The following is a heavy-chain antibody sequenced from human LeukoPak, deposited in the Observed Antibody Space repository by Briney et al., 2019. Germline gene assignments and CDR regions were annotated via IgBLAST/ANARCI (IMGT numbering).Heavy chain of an antibody. V-gene: IGHV1-2*02. CDR2: INPNSGGT. D-gene: IGHD2-2*01. CDR1: GYTFTGYY. Sequence: GASVKVSCKASGYTFTGYYMHWVRQAPGQGREWMGWINPNSGGTNYAQKFQGRVTMTRDTSISTAYMELSRLRSDDTAVYYCAREAEYCSSTSCYNDYWGQGTLVTVSS. CDR3: AREAEYCSSTSCYNDY. J-gene: IGHJ4*02.